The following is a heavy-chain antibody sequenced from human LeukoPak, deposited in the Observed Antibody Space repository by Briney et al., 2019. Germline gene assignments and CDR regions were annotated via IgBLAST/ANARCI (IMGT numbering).Heavy chain of an antibody. CDR3: ARAAYCSSTSCYTPWYYYYYMDV. CDR2: IYYSGST. J-gene: IGHJ6*03. V-gene: IGHV4-31*03. Sequence: ASETLSLTCTVSGGSISSGGYYWSWIRQHPGKGLEWIGYIYYSGSTYYNPSLKGRVTIPVDTSKNQFSLKLSSVTAADTAVYYCARAAYCSSTSCYTPWYYYYYMDVWGKGTTVTVSS. CDR1: GGSISSGGYY. D-gene: IGHD2-2*02.